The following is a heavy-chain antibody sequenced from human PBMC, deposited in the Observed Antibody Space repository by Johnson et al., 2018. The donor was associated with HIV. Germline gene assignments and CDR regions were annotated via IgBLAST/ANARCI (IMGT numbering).Heavy chain of an antibody. CDR2: IYSGGST. J-gene: IGHJ3*02. CDR3: AREATYYDYVWGSYAFDI. D-gene: IGHD3-16*01. CDR1: RFTFSSYA. V-gene: IGHV3-66*01. Sequence: VQLVESGGGLVQPGGSLRLSCAASRFTFSSYAMSWVRQAPGKGLEWVSVIYSGGSTYYADSVKGRFTISRDNSKNTLYLQMNSLRAEDTAVYYCAREATYYDYVWGSYAFDIWGQGTMVTVSS.